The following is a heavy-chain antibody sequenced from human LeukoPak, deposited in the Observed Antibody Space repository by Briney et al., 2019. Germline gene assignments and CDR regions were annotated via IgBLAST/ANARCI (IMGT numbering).Heavy chain of an antibody. CDR3: ARAVGGWYAFDY. CDR2: IHYSGST. V-gene: IGHV4-59*01. J-gene: IGHJ4*02. CDR1: GGSISSYY. Sequence: SETLSLTCTVSGGSISSYYWSWIQQPPGKGLEWIGYIHYSGSTNYNPSLKSRVTISVDTSKNQFSLKLSSVAAADTAVYYCARAVGGWYAFDYWGQGTLVTVSS. D-gene: IGHD6-19*01.